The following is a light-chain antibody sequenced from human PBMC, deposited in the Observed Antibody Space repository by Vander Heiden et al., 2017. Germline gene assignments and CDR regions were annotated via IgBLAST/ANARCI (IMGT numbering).Light chain of an antibody. V-gene: IGLV2-14*01. CDR1: SSDVGGYNY. CDR2: DVS. Sequence: QSALTQPASVSGSPGQSITISCTGTSSDVGGYNYVSWYQQHPGKAPKLLIYDVSNRPSVVPNRFSGSKSGNTASLTTSGLQAEDEADYYCRSYTSSSTSVVFGGGTKLTVL. CDR3: RSYTSSSTSVV. J-gene: IGLJ2*01.